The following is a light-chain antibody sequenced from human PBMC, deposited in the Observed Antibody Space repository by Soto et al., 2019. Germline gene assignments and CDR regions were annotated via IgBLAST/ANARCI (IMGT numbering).Light chain of an antibody. J-gene: IGKJ1*01. Sequence: IQMTQSPSTLSASAGDRVTITCRASQSISDWLAWYQQKPGMAPKLLISDASSFQSGVPSRFTGGGSGTEFTLTISNLQPDDFASYYCQQYSTHSWTFGQGTKVDIK. CDR1: QSISDW. V-gene: IGKV1-5*01. CDR3: QQYSTHSWT. CDR2: DAS.